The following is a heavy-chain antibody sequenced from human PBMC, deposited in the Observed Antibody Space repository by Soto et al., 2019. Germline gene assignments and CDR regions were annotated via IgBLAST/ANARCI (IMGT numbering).Heavy chain of an antibody. CDR2: INHSGST. J-gene: IGHJ6*02. CDR1: GGSFSGYY. CDR3: ARDPRAIFGVVISGYYYGMDV. D-gene: IGHD3-3*01. V-gene: IGHV4-34*01. Sequence: PSETLSLTCAVYGGSFSGYYWSWIRQPPGKGLEWIGEINHSGSTNYNPSLKSRVTTSVDTSKNQFSLKLSSVTAADTAVYYCARDPRAIFGVVISGYYYGMDVWGQGTTVTVSS.